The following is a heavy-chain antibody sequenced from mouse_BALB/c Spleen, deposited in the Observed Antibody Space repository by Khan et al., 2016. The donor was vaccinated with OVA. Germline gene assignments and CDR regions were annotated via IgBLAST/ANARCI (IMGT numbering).Heavy chain of an antibody. D-gene: IGHD1-1*01. J-gene: IGHJ2*01. CDR3: ARGNYSWYYFAY. Sequence: EVQLVESGPGLVKPSQSLSLTCTVTGYSITNNYAWNWIRQFPGNKLEWMGYISYSGSTNYNPSLKSRISITRDKSKNKFFLQLNSVTTEDTATDYCARGNYSWYYFAYWGQGTTLTVSS. V-gene: IGHV3-2*02. CDR2: ISYSGST. CDR1: GYSITNNYA.